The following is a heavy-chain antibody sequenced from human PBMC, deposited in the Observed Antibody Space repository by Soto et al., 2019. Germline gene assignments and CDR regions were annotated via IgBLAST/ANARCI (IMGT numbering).Heavy chain of an antibody. Sequence: EASVKVPCKASGGTFSSYAISWVRQAPGQGLEWMGGIIPIFGTANYAQKFQGRVTITADESTSTAYMELSSLRSEDTAVYYCARVVVPAAIRYYGVDVWGQGTRVTVS. CDR3: ARVVVPAAIRYYGVDV. V-gene: IGHV1-69*13. D-gene: IGHD2-2*01. CDR1: GGTFSSYA. CDR2: IIPIFGTA. J-gene: IGHJ6*02.